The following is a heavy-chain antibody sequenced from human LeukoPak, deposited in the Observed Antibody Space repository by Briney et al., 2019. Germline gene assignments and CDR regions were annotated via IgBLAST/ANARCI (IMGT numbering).Heavy chain of an antibody. V-gene: IGHV3-11*01. Sequence: GGPLGLSCAASGFTFSDYYMSWIRQAPGKGLEWVSYISSSGSTIYYADSVKGRFTISRDNAKNSLYLQMNSLRAEDTAVYYCARIGIAAAGTCDAFDIWGRGTMVTVSS. CDR3: ARIGIAAAGTCDAFDI. J-gene: IGHJ3*02. CDR1: GFTFSDYY. CDR2: ISSSGSTI. D-gene: IGHD6-13*01.